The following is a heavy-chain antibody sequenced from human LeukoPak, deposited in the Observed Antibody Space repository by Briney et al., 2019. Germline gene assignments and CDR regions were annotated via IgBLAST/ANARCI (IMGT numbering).Heavy chain of an antibody. Sequence: ASVKVSCKASGYTFTSYGISWVRQAPRQGLEWMGWISAYNGNTNYAQKLQGRVTMTTDTSTSTAYMELRSLRSDDTAVYYCARVIGNWNYLNWFDPWGQGTLVTVSS. CDR1: GYTFTSYG. V-gene: IGHV1-18*01. D-gene: IGHD1-7*01. CDR3: ARVIGNWNYLNWFDP. CDR2: ISAYNGNT. J-gene: IGHJ5*02.